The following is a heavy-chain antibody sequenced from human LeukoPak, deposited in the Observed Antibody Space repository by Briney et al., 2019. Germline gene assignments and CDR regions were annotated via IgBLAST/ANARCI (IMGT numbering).Heavy chain of an antibody. J-gene: IGHJ4*02. D-gene: IGHD3-22*01. CDR1: GFTFTNYG. CDR3: AKDGTDSSGYEYYFDY. CDR2: ISFDGSKK. V-gene: IGHV3-30*18. Sequence: GGSLRLSCAASGFTFTNYGMDWVRQAPGKGPEWVAVISFDGSKKDYADSVKGRFTISRDNSKNTLYLQMNSLRAEDTAVYYCAKDGTDSSGYEYYFDYWGQGTLVTVSS.